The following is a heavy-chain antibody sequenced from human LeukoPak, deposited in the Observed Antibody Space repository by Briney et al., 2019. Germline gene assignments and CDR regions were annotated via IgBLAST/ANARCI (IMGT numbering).Heavy chain of an antibody. CDR1: GGSISSGGYY. CDR2: IYHSGST. J-gene: IGHJ4*02. Sequence: SQTLSLTCTVSGGSISSGGYYWSWIRQPPGKGLEWIGYIYHSGSTYYNPSLKSRVTISVDRSKNQFSLKLSSVTAADTAVYYCARSLGAARPGGYYFDYWGQGTLVTVSS. CDR3: ARSLGAARPGGYYFDY. D-gene: IGHD6-6*01. V-gene: IGHV4-30-2*01.